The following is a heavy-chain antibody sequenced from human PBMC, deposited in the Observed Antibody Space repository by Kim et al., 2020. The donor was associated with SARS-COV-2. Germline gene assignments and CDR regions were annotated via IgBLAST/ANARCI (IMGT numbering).Heavy chain of an antibody. D-gene: IGHD1-1*01. J-gene: IGHJ4*02. V-gene: IGHV1-3*01. CDR2: INVGYGNT. CDR3: ARDGTTRNGGYYFDF. Sequence: ASVKVSRKASGYTFTSYTLHWVRQAPGQGLEWMGWINVGYGNTRYLQKFQGRVTITRDTSASTAYMELSSLRSEDTAVYYCARDGTTRNGGYYFDFWGQG. CDR1: GYTFTSYT.